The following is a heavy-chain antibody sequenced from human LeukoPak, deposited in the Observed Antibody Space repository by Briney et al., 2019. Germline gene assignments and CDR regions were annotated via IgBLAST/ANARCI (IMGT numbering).Heavy chain of an antibody. Sequence: GGSLRLSCAASGFTVSSNYMSWVRQAPGKGLEWVSVLYSGGNTYFADSVKGRFTISRDNSKNTVFLQMSSLRAEDTAVYYCARYGSGSHNFDVWGQGTMVTVSS. CDR2: LYSGGNT. CDR1: GFTVSSNY. J-gene: IGHJ3*01. V-gene: IGHV3-66*01. CDR3: ARYGSGSHNFDV. D-gene: IGHD3-10*01.